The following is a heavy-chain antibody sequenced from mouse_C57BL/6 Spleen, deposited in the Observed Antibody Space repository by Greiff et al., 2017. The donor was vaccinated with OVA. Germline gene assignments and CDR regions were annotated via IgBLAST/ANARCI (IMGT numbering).Heavy chain of an antibody. CDR1: GYTFTSYW. V-gene: IGHV1-55*01. J-gene: IGHJ1*03. CDR2: IYPGSGST. CDR3: ARRGYGSSYGYFDV. D-gene: IGHD1-1*01. Sequence: VQLQQPGAELVKPGASVKMSCKASGYTFTSYWITWVKQRPGQGLEWIGDIYPGSGSTNYNEKFKSKATLTVDTSSSTAYMQLSSLTSEDSAVDYCARRGYGSSYGYFDVWGTGTTVTVSS.